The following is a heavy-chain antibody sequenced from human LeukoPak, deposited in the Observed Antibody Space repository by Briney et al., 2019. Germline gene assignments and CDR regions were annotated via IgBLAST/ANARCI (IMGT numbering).Heavy chain of an antibody. Sequence: ASVKVSCKASGYTFTGYYMHWVRQAPGQGLEWMGWINPNSGGTNYAQKFQGRVTMTRDTSISTAYMELSRLRSDDTAVYYCARDARGYCTNGVCYRGFDYWGQGTLVTVSS. D-gene: IGHD2-8*01. J-gene: IGHJ4*02. V-gene: IGHV1-2*02. CDR1: GYTFTGYY. CDR2: INPNSGGT. CDR3: ARDARGYCTNGVCYRGFDY.